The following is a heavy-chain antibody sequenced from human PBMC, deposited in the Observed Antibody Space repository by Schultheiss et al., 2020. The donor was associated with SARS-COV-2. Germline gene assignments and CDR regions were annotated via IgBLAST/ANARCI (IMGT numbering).Heavy chain of an antibody. J-gene: IGHJ4*02. Sequence: GSLRLSCTVSGGSISSGGYYWGWIRQPPGKGLEWIGYIYYSGSTNYNPSLKSRVTMSVDKSKNQFSLKLSSVTAADTAVYYCARGPAGYSYGFVDYWGQGTLVTVSS. CDR3: ARGPAGYSYGFVDY. CDR2: IYYSGST. CDR1: GGSISSGGYY. V-gene: IGHV4-61*05. D-gene: IGHD5-18*01.